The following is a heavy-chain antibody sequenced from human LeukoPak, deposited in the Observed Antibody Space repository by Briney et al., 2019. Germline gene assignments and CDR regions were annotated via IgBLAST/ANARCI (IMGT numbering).Heavy chain of an antibody. V-gene: IGHV5-51*01. D-gene: IGHD3-3*01. Sequence: GESLKISCKGSGYTFSSYWIGWVRQMPGKGLEWMGIIYPGDSDNRYSPSLQGRVTISVDTSIGTAYLQWSSLKASDTAIYYCARQNDFRLDYWGQGTLVTVSS. CDR2: IYPGDSDN. CDR1: GYTFSSYW. J-gene: IGHJ4*02. CDR3: ARQNDFRLDY.